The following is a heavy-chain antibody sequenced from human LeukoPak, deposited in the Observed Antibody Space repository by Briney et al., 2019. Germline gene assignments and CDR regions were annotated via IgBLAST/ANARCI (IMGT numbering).Heavy chain of an antibody. CDR3: AKTRPKLGYCSSTSCYGDVDY. CDR1: GFTFSSYG. J-gene: IGHJ4*02. D-gene: IGHD2-2*01. CDR2: IWYDGSNK. Sequence: GGSLRLSCAASGFTFSSYGMHWVRQAPGKGLEWVAVIWYDGSNKYYADSVKGRFTISRDNSKNTLYLQMNSLRAEDTAVYYCAKTRPKLGYCSSTSCYGDVDYWGQGTLVTVSS. V-gene: IGHV3-33*06.